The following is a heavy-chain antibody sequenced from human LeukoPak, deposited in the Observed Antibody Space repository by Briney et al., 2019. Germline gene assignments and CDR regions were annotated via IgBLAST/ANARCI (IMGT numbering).Heavy chain of an antibody. CDR2: IDYSGSI. D-gene: IGHD4-11*01. CDR3: VRSEIDDYSKY. V-gene: IGHV4-39*01. CDR1: GGSISSSSYY. Sequence: PSETLSLTCTVSGGSISSSSYYWGWIRQPPGKGLEWLGSIDYSGSIYDNPSLRSRVTISLDTSKNQVYLKVNSVTAAGTAVYYCVRSEIDDYSKYWGQGTLVIVSS. J-gene: IGHJ4*02.